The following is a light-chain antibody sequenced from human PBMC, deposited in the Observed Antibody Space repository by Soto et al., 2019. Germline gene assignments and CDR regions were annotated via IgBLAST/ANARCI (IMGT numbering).Light chain of an antibody. CDR3: SSYTSSSTVV. CDR2: EVS. J-gene: IGLJ2*01. Sequence: QSALTQPPSVSGSPGQSVTISCTGTSSDVGSYSRVSWFQQPPGTAPKLMIYEVSNRPSGVPHRFSGSKSGNTASLTISGLQAEDEADYFCSSYTSSSTVVFGGRTQLTVL. V-gene: IGLV2-18*02. CDR1: SSDVGSYSR.